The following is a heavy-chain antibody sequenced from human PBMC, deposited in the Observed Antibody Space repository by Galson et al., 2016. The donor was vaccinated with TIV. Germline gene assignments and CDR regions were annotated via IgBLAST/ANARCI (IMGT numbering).Heavy chain of an antibody. CDR2: ISAYTGNT. Sequence: SVKVSCKASGYTFSSFGISWVRQAPGQGLEWMGWISAYTGNTNYVQKFQGRVTMTTDTSTATAHMELRSLRSDDTAVYYCARNVEQGFVVLPSAITNWFDPWGQGTLVTVSS. CDR1: GYTFSSFG. D-gene: IGHD2-2*01. J-gene: IGHJ5*02. V-gene: IGHV1-18*01. CDR3: ARNVEQGFVVLPSAITNWFDP.